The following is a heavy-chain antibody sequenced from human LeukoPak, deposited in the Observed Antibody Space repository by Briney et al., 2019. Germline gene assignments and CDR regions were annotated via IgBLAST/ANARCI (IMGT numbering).Heavy chain of an antibody. CDR2: ISGSGST. D-gene: IGHD3-10*01. CDR3: ARDLWFGELDP. V-gene: IGHV3-69-1*01. Sequence: GGSLRLSCEGSGFTFNKYVMMWVRQAPGKGLEWVSGISGSGSTYYIDSVKGRLTISRDNAKNSLYLQMNSLRAEDTAVYYCARDLWFGELDPWGQGTLVTVSS. J-gene: IGHJ5*02. CDR1: GFTFNKYV.